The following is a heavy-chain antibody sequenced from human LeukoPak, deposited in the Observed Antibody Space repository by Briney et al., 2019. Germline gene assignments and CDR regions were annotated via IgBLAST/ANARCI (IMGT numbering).Heavy chain of an antibody. D-gene: IGHD3-10*01. CDR2: ISWNSGSI. CDR1: GFTFDDYA. Sequence: PGGSLRLSCAASGFTFDDYAMHWVRQAPGKGLEWVSGISWNSGSIGYADSVKGRFTISRDTAKDSLYLQMNSLRAEDTALYYCAKDLRYGSGSYCFDYWGQGTLVTVSS. J-gene: IGHJ4*02. V-gene: IGHV3-9*01. CDR3: AKDLRYGSGSYCFDY.